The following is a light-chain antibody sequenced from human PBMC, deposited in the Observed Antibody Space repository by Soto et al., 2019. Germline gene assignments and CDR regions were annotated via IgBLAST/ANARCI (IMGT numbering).Light chain of an antibody. CDR3: VLYMGRGIWV. J-gene: IGLJ3*02. CDR2: RTN. CDR1: SGSVSTNNY. Sequence: QTVVTQEPSFSVSPGGTVTLTCALSSGSVSTNNYPSWCQQTPGQAPRTLISRTNTRSSGVPDRFSGSILGTKAALTITGAQADDESDYYCVLYMGRGIWVFGGGTKLTVL. V-gene: IGLV8-61*01.